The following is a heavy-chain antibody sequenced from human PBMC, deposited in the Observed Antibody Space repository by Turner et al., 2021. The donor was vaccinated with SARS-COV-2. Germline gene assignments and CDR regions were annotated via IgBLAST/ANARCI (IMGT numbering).Heavy chain of an antibody. CDR1: GFAFTDYN. Sequence: DVQLVESGGGLLQPGGSLRLSCVGSGFAFTDYNMNWFRQAPGMGLEWGSHISSSTRTVYYADSVKGRFTISRDNDKKSLYLQMSSLRVDDTAVYYCARARWHYYDSSGYYPDALDIWGQGTMVTVSS. J-gene: IGHJ3*02. CDR3: ARARWHYYDSSGYYPDALDI. V-gene: IGHV3-48*01. CDR2: ISSSTRTV. D-gene: IGHD3-22*01.